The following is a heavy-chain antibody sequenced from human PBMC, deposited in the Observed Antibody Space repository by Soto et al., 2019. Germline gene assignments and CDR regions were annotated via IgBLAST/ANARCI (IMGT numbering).Heavy chain of an antibody. CDR1: GYTFTSYG. Sequence: GASGKVSCKASGYTFTSYGISWVRQAPGQGLEWMGWISAYNGNTNYAQKLQGRVTMTTDTSTSTAYMELRSLRSDDTAVYYCARDRIAGYSSSPNSPWGKGIRVTVAS. J-gene: IGHJ5*02. CDR3: ARDRIAGYSSSPNSP. V-gene: IGHV1-18*01. D-gene: IGHD6-13*01. CDR2: ISAYNGNT.